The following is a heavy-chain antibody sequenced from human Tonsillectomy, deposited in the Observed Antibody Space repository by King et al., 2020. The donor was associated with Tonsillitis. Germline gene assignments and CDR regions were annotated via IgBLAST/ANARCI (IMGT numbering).Heavy chain of an antibody. D-gene: IGHD2-15*01. CDR3: ARGGSWSAGFGSYFYYMDV. Sequence: VQLVESGAEVKKPGSSVKVSCKASGGTFSSYAISWVRQAPGQGLEWMGAIIPIFGTAIYAPKFQGRVTLTADESTSTAYMELNSLRSADSAVYYCARGGSWSAGFGSYFYYMDVWGRGTTVTVSS. J-gene: IGHJ6*03. V-gene: IGHV1-69*01. CDR1: GGTFSSYA. CDR2: IIPIFGTA.